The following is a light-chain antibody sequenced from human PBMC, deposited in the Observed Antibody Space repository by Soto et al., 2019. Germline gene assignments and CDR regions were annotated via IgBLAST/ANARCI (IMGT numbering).Light chain of an antibody. CDR1: QSVSSSY. J-gene: IGKJ4*01. V-gene: IGKV3-20*01. CDR2: GAS. CDR3: QQYGSSPPLT. Sequence: EIVLTQSPGTLSLSPGERATLSCRASQSVSSSYLAWYQQKPGQAPRLLIYGASSRATGIPDRFSGSGSGTDFTLTISRLEPEDFAVYDCQQYGSSPPLTFGGGTNVDI.